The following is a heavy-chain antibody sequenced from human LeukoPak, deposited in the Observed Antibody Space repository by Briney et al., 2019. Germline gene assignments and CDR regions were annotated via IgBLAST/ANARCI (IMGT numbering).Heavy chain of an antibody. CDR1: GFTFSSYS. CDR3: AELGITMIGGV. D-gene: IGHD3-10*02. V-gene: IGHV3-48*04. Sequence: GGFLRLSCAASGFTFSSYSMNWVRQAPGKGLEWVSYISSSGSTIYYADSVKGRFTISRDNAKNSLYLQMNSLRAEDTAVYYCAELGITMIGGVWGKGTTVTISS. J-gene: IGHJ6*04. CDR2: ISSSGSTI.